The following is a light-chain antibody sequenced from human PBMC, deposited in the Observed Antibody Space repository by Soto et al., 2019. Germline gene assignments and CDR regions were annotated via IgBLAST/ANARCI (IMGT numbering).Light chain of an antibody. J-gene: IGKJ4*01. CDR1: QGINHY. V-gene: IGKV1-17*03. CDR2: GVS. CDR3: LQHNSYPLT. Sequence: DIQMTQSPSAMSASVGDRVTITCRASQGINHYLAWFQQKPGKVPKRLIYGVSTLQSGVPSRFSGSGSGTEFTLTISSLQPEDSATYYCLQHNSYPLTFGGGTKVES.